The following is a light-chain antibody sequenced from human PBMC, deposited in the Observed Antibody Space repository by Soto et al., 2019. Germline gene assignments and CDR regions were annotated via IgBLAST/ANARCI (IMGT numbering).Light chain of an antibody. CDR1: QSVNIN. CDR2: GAS. V-gene: IGKV3-20*01. CDR3: QQQGSQAGT. J-gene: IGKJ1*01. Sequence: ESVMIEARGTLSVSTGERATLSCRASQSVNINLAWYQQKPGQAPRLLIYGASSRATGIPDRFSGSGSGTDFTLTISRLEPEDFAVYYCQQQGSQAGTFGQATKVDLK.